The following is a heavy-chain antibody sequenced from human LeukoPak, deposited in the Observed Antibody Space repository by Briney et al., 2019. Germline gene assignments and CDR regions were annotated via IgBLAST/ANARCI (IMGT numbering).Heavy chain of an antibody. J-gene: IGHJ5*02. CDR2: ISSSSSYI. V-gene: IGHV3-21*01. CDR3: ARSEVVVVAATGDWFDP. D-gene: IGHD2-15*01. Sequence: GGSLRLSCAASGFTFSSYSMNWVRQAPGKGLEWVSSISSSSSYIYYADSVKGRFTISRDNAKNSLYLQMNSLRAEDTAVYYCARSEVVVVAATGDWFDPWGQGTLVTVSS. CDR1: GFTFSSYS.